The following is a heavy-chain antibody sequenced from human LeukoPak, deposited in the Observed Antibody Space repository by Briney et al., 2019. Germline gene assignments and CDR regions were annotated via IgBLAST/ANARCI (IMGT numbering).Heavy chain of an antibody. Sequence: GGSLRLSXAASGFTFSSYSMNWVCQAPGKGVEWVSSISSSSSYIYYADSVKGRFTISRDNAKNSLYLQMNSLRAEDTAVYFCARYPLQSMPLWGQGTLVTVSS. CDR2: ISSSSSYI. V-gene: IGHV3-21*01. CDR3: ARYPLQSMPL. CDR1: GFTFSSYS. J-gene: IGHJ4*02. D-gene: IGHD4-11*01.